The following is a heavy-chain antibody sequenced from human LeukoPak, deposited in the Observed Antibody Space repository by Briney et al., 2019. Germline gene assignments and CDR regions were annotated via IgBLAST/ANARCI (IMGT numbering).Heavy chain of an antibody. Sequence: PGGSLRLSCSASGFTVSSNYMSWFRQAPGKGLEWVSVIYPGGSTYYADSVKGRFTISRHNSENTLDLQMNSLRVEDTAVYYCARGPWAAAGGSIDGLDIWGQGTMVTVSS. D-gene: IGHD6-13*01. V-gene: IGHV3-53*04. CDR1: GFTVSSNY. CDR2: IYPGGST. J-gene: IGHJ3*02. CDR3: ARGPWAAAGGSIDGLDI.